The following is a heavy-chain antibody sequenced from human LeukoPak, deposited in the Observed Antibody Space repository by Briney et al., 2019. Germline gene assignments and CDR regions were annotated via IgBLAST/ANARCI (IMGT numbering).Heavy chain of an antibody. D-gene: IGHD3-22*01. Sequence: AGGSLRLSCAASGFTVSNKYMTWVRQAPGKGLEWVSLIYSDGRTYYADSVKGRCTISRDNSKNTLYLQMNSLRAEDTAVYYCAKMALSYYDSSGTDYWGQGTLVTVSS. CDR1: GFTVSNKY. CDR3: AKMALSYYDSSGTDY. CDR2: IYSDGRT. J-gene: IGHJ4*02. V-gene: IGHV3-53*05.